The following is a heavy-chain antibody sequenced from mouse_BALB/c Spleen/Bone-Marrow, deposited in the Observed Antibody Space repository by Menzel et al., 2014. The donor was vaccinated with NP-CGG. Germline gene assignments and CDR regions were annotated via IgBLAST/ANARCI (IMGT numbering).Heavy chain of an antibody. CDR3: ARRSYGSGFGFAF. CDR2: INPTTGYT. Sequence: QVQLKESGAELAKPGASVKTSCKASGYTFTSYWMHWVKQRPGQGLEWIGYINPTTGYTEYNQKFKDKATLTAAKSSRTSDMHLSRRPSEVSAVYYCARRSYGSGFGFAFWGQGTLVTVSA. J-gene: IGHJ3*01. D-gene: IGHD1-1*01. V-gene: IGHV1-7*01. CDR1: GYTFTSYW.